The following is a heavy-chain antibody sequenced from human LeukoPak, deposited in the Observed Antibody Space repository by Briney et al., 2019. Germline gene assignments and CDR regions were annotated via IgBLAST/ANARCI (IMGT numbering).Heavy chain of an antibody. CDR3: ARSFPYFDY. J-gene: IGHJ4*02. CDR2: IYYSGST. D-gene: IGHD2-21*01. V-gene: IGHV4-59*01. CDR1: GGSISSYY. Sequence: SETLSLTCTVSGGSISSYYWSWIRRPPGKGLEWIGYIYYSGSTNYNPSLKSRVTISVDTSKNQFSLKLSSVTAADTAVYYCARSFPYFDYWGQGTLVTVSS.